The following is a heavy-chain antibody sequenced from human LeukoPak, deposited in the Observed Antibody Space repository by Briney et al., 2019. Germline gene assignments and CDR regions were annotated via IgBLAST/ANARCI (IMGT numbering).Heavy chain of an antibody. J-gene: IGHJ5*02. CDR3: AKDPSVPPFDP. CDR2: ISGSGGST. V-gene: IGHV3-23*01. CDR1: TFIFGSYS. Sequence: GGSLRLSCVGSTFIFGSYSMNWVRQAPGKGLEWVSAISGSGGSTYYADSVKGRFTISRDNSKNTLYLQMNSLRAEDTAVYYCAKDPSVPPFDPWGQGTLVTVSS.